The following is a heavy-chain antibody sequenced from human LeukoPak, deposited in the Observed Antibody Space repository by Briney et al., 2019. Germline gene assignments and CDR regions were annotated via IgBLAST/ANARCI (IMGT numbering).Heavy chain of an antibody. CDR3: ARDIQVVGATGNFDY. CDR2: IYYSGST. J-gene: IGHJ4*02. V-gene: IGHV4-39*07. D-gene: IGHD1-26*01. Sequence: PSETLSLTCTVSGGSISSSSYYWGWIRQPPGKGLEWIGSIYYSGSTYYNPSLKSRVTISVDTSKNQFSLKLSSVTAADTAVYYCARDIQVVGATGNFDYWGQGTLVTVSS. CDR1: GGSISSSSYY.